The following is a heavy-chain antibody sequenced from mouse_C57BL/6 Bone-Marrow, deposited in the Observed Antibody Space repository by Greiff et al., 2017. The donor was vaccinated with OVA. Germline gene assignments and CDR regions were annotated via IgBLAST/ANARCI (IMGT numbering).Heavy chain of an antibody. CDR1: GYTFTSYW. CDR3: ARPPYYYGSEAWFAY. D-gene: IGHD1-1*01. V-gene: IGHV1-50*01. CDR2: IDPSDSYT. Sequence: QVQLQQSGAELVKPGASVKLSCKASGYTFTSYWMQWVKQRPGQGLEWIGEIDPSDSYTNYNQKFKGKATLTVDTSSSTAYMQLSSLTSEDSAVYYCARPPYYYGSEAWFAYWGQGTLVTVSA. J-gene: IGHJ3*01.